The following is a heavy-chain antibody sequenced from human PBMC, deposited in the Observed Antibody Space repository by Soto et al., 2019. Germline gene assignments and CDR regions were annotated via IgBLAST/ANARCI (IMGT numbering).Heavy chain of an antibody. CDR3: ATSPFSLRSYYGSGSYYNLIHLN. D-gene: IGHD3-10*01. J-gene: IGHJ4*02. CDR1: GHTFTAYS. CDR2: INLNSGGT. Sequence: GASVKVSCKASGHTFTAYSMHWVRQAPGQGLEWMGWINLNSGGTKYAQKFQGRVTMTRDTSISTASMELSRLGSDDTAVYYCATSPFSLRSYYGSGSYYNLIHLNWGQGTLVTVSS. V-gene: IGHV1-2*02.